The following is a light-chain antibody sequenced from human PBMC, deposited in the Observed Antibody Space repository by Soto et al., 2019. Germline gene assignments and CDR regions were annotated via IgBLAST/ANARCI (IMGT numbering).Light chain of an antibody. Sequence: EIVLTQSPATLSLSPGERATLSCRASQTISSYLAWYQQKPGQAPRLLIYDASNRAAGIPARFSAFGSGTDFTLTISSPEPEDLAMYYCQQRTNWPLTFGGGTKVEIK. J-gene: IGKJ4*01. CDR1: QTISSY. CDR3: QQRTNWPLT. V-gene: IGKV3-11*01. CDR2: DAS.